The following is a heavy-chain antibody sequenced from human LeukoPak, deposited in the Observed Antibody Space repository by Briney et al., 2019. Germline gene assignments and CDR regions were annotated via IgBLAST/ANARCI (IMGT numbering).Heavy chain of an antibody. J-gene: IGHJ6*03. V-gene: IGHV3-21*01. CDR2: IDSSSNYI. D-gene: IGHD3-22*01. CDR1: GFSFSSYS. Sequence: GGSLRLSCAASGFSFSSYSMNWVRQAPGKGLEWVSSIDSSSNYIFYADSVKGRFTISRDNAKNSLYLQMNSLRAEDTAVYYCARDDYDSSGYYYVNYYYYMDVWGKGTTVTISS. CDR3: ARDDYDSSGYYYVNYYYYMDV.